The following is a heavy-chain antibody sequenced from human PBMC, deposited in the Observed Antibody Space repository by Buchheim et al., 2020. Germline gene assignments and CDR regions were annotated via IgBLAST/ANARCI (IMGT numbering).Heavy chain of an antibody. Sequence: EVQLVESGGGLVQPGGSLRLSCAASGFTLSSYSMNWVRQAPGKGLEWVSYITHTSGTIYYADSVKGRFTISRDNAKNSLYLQMNSLRGEDTAVYYCAGVRSGYYVDYWGQGTL. J-gene: IGHJ4*02. D-gene: IGHD3-3*01. CDR1: GFTLSSYS. CDR3: AGVRSGYYVDY. CDR2: ITHTSGTI. V-gene: IGHV3-48*01.